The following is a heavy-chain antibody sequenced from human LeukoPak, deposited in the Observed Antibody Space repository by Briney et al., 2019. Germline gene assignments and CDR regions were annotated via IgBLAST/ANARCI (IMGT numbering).Heavy chain of an antibody. CDR3: ARVRRPEYSTSSYYYYMDV. CDR1: GYTFTFYY. CDR2: INSNSGGT. J-gene: IGHJ6*03. V-gene: IGHV1-2*02. D-gene: IGHD6-6*01. Sequence: ASGTVSFKSAGYTFTFYYIHWVRQAPGQGMGWRGWINSNSGGTNYAQKFQGRVTMTTDTSTTTAYMELNRLRSDDTAVYYCARVRRPEYSTSSYYYYMDVWGKGTTVTVSS.